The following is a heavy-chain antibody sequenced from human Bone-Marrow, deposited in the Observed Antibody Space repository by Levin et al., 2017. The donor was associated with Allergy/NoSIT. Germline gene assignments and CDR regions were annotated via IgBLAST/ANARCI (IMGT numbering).Heavy chain of an antibody. Sequence: GESLKISCAASGFIFSDHYMDWVRQAPGKGLEWVARSRDKANTYSTEYAASVKGRFTISRDDSKNSLYLQMSNLKTEDTAVYYCTRALTGYHFFADWGQGTQVTVSS. CDR3: TRALTGYHFFAD. CDR2: SRDKANTYST. CDR1: GFIFSDHY. J-gene: IGHJ4*02. V-gene: IGHV3-72*01. D-gene: IGHD7-27*01.